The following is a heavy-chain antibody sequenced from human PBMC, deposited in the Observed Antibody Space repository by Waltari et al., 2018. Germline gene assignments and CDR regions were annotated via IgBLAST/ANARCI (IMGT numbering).Heavy chain of an antibody. CDR3: ARDGDGDGAFDI. Sequence: EVQLVESGGGLVQPGGSLRLSCAASGFTFSSYAMHWFRQAPGKGLEYVSAISSNGGSTYYADSVKGRFTISRDNSKNTLYLQMGSLRAEDMAVYYCARDGDGDGAFDIWGQGTMVTVSS. D-gene: IGHD3-10*01. J-gene: IGHJ3*02. V-gene: IGHV3-64*07. CDR2: ISSNGGST. CDR1: GFTFSSYA.